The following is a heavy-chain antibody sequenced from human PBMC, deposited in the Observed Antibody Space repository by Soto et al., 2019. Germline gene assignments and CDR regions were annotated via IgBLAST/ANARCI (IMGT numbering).Heavy chain of an antibody. V-gene: IGHV3-23*01. CDR2: ISGSGGST. D-gene: IGHD4-17*01. CDR3: AKGDYGDYVSLFDY. J-gene: IGHJ4*02. Sequence: PGGSLRLSSAASGFTFSSYAMSWVRQAPGKGLEWVSAISGSGGSTYYADSVKGRFTISRDNSKNTLYLQMNSLRAEDTAVYYCAKGDYGDYVSLFDYWGQGTLVTVSS. CDR1: GFTFSSYA.